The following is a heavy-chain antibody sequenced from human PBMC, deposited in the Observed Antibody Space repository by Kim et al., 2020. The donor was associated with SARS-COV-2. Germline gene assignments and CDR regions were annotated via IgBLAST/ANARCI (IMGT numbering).Heavy chain of an antibody. V-gene: IGHV4-59*08. CDR2: IYYSGST. D-gene: IGHD5-18*01. J-gene: IGHJ4*02. CDR3: ARHVPGYYYGPYFDY. Sequence: SETLSLTCTVSGGSISDYYWSWIRQPPGKGLEWIGHIYYSGSTNYNPSLKSRVSISVDTSKNQFSLKLSSVTAAHTAVYYCARHVPGYYYGPYFDYWGQG. CDR1: GGSISDYY.